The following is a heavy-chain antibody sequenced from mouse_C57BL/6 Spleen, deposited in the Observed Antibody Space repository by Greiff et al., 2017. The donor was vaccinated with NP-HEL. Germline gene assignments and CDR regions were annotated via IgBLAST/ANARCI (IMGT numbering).Heavy chain of an antibody. J-gene: IGHJ3*01. CDR2: IWSDVST. Sequence: VQLQQSGPGLVQPSQSLSITFTVSGFSLTSYCLHWVRQSPVKGLEWLGVIWSDVSTDYNAAFISRLSLSKANSKSQVSFKMNSLQDDDTAIYYCYQEGLRHWFAYWGQGTLVTVSA. CDR3: YQEGLRHWFAY. CDR1: GFSLTSYC. D-gene: IGHD2-4*01. V-gene: IGHV2-2*01.